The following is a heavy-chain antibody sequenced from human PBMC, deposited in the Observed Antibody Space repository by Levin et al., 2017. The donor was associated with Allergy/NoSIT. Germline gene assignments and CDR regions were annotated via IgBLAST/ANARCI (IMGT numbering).Heavy chain of an antibody. V-gene: IGHV3-23*01. J-gene: IGHJ4*02. D-gene: IGHD6-13*01. CDR3: AKGASSSWYVFDY. CDR1: GFTFSTYA. Sequence: GGFLRLSCAASGFTFSTYAMSWVRQAPGKGLEWVSTIRGSGGSTYYADSVKGRFTISRDNSKNTLYLQMNSLRAEDTAVYYCAKGASSSWYVFDYWGQGTLVTVSS. CDR2: IRGSGGST.